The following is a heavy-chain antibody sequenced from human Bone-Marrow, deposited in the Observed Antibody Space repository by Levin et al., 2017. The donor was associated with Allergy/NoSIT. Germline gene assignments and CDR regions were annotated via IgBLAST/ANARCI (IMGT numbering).Heavy chain of an antibody. V-gene: IGHV3-64D*06. D-gene: IGHD3-10*01. J-gene: IGHJ4*02. CDR1: GFTFSSYA. Sequence: GGSLRLSCSASGFTFSSYAMHWVRQAPGKGLEYVSAISSIGSSTYYADSVKGRFTISRDNSKKTLYLQMSSLRAEDTAVYYCVNGPGRITMVRGAQTFDYWGQGTLVTVSS. CDR3: VNGPGRITMVRGAQTFDY. CDR2: ISSIGSST.